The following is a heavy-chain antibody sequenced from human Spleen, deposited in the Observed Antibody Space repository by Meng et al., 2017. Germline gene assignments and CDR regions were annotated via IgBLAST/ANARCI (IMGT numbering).Heavy chain of an antibody. V-gene: IGHV6-1*01. J-gene: IGHJ4*02. CDR3: ARQEWAFDY. CDR2: TYCRSKWCN. CDR1: GDSVSSNDAA. D-gene: IGHD1-26*01. Sequence: QVQLQQSGPGLVKASQTLSPTCAISGDSVSSNDAAWNWIRQSPSRRLGCLGRTYCRSKWCNDYAVSVKTRIILNPDTSENQFSLQLNSVTPEDTAVYYCARQEWAFDYWGQGTLVTVSS.